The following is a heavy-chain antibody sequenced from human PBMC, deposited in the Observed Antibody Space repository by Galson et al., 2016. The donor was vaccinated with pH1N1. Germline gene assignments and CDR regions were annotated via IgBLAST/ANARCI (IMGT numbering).Heavy chain of an antibody. CDR1: GFTFSTYW. Sequence: SLRLSCADSGFTFSTYWMTWVRQIPGEGLQWLANIKQDGSEKHYVDSVKGRFTISRDNAKNSLYLQMNSLRAEDTAVYYCARERAGAFHLWGQGTMVIVSS. CDR2: IKQDGSEK. V-gene: IGHV3-7*01. J-gene: IGHJ3*01. CDR3: ARERAGAFHL.